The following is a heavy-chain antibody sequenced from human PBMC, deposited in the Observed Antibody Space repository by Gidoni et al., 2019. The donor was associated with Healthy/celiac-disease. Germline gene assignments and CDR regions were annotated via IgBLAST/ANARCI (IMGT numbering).Heavy chain of an antibody. J-gene: IGHJ5*02. CDR3: AKGIGAGWFDP. CDR2: ISGSGGST. V-gene: IGHV3-23*01. D-gene: IGHD3-3*01. CDR1: GFTFSSYA. Sequence: EVQLLEAGGGLVQPGGSLRLACAASGFTFSSYAMSWVRQAPGKGLVWVSAISGSGGSTYSADSVKGRFTISRDNSKHTLYLQMNSLRAEDTAVYYCAKGIGAGWFDPWGQGTLVTVSS.